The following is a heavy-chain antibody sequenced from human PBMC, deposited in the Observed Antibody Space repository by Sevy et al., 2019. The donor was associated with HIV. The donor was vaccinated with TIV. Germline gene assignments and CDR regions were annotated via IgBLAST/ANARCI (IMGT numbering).Heavy chain of an antibody. Sequence: GGSLRLSCAGYGFSFSDSDMHWVRHPTGKSLEWISSIGTLGDTFYADSVKGRFTISRDNAKRSLYLQMCNLRAGDTALYYCVRGLQTHCDRTACPLDHWGQGTLVTVSS. CDR1: GFSFSDSD. CDR2: IGTLGDT. CDR3: VRGLQTHCDRTACPLDH. J-gene: IGHJ4*02. D-gene: IGHD2-21*01. V-gene: IGHV3-13*01.